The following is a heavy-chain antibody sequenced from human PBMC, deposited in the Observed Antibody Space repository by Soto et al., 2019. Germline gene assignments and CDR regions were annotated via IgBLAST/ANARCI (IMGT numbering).Heavy chain of an antibody. CDR2: IYWDDDK. V-gene: IGHV2-5*02. J-gene: IGHJ4*02. CDR1: GFSLSTSGVS. D-gene: IGHD1-26*01. Sequence: QITLKESGPTLVKPTQTLTLTCTFSGFSLSTSGVSVGWIRQPPGKALEWLALIYWDDDKRYSPSLKSRPTIXKXXSKNQVVLTMTNMDPVDTATYYCAHSALQTGDFDYWGQGTLVTVSS. CDR3: AHSALQTGDFDY.